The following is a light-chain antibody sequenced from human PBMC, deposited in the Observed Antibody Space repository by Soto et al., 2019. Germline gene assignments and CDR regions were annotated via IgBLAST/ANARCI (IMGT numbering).Light chain of an antibody. V-gene: IGLV1-47*01. CDR3: AAWDDSLSGVV. CDR1: SSNIGSSS. J-gene: IGLJ2*01. Sequence: QSVLTQPPSASGTPGQRVTISRSGSSSNIGSSSVSWYQQLPGTAPKLLVYRNYQRPSGVPDRFSGSKSGTSASLAISGLRSEDEADYYCAAWDDSLSGVVFGGGTKLTVL. CDR2: RNY.